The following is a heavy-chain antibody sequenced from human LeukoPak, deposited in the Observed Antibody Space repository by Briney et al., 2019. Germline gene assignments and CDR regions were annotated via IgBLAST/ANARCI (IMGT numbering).Heavy chain of an antibody. CDR1: GFTFSGSA. V-gene: IGHV3-73*01. CDR3: TRPSYDSSVSGVVY. J-gene: IGHJ4*02. D-gene: IGHD3-22*01. Sequence: GGSLRLSCATSGFTFSGSAIHWVRQASGKGLEWVGRIRSKANSYATTDVASVRGRFSISRDDSKNTAYLQMNSLKTEDTAVYYCTRPSYDSSVSGVVYWGQGTLVTVSS. CDR2: IRSKANSYAT.